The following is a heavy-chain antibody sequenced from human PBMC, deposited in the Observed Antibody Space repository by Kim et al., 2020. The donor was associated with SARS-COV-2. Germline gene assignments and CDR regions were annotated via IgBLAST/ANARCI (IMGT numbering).Heavy chain of an antibody. J-gene: IGHJ4*02. V-gene: IGHV7-4-1*02. Sequence: ASVKVSCKASGYTFSIYTMNWVRQAPGQGLEWMGWINTNSGNPTYAQGFTGRFAFSLDTSISTAFLQISGLKAEDTAVYYCARGGDYSSSWSHGYWGQGT. CDR3: ARGGDYSSSWSHGY. D-gene: IGHD6-13*01. CDR2: INTNSGNP. CDR1: GYTFSIYT.